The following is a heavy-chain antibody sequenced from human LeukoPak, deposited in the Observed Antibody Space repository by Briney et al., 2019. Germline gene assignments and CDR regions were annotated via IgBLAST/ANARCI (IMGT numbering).Heavy chain of an antibody. Sequence: GGSLRLSCAASGFTFSSYEMNWVRQAPGKGLEWVSYISSSGSTIYYADSVKGRFTISRDNSKNTLYLQMNSLRAEDTAVYYCARGALGGYYNFDYWGQGTLVTVSS. CDR3: ARGALGGYYNFDY. CDR2: ISSSGSTI. D-gene: IGHD3-22*01. J-gene: IGHJ4*02. V-gene: IGHV3-48*03. CDR1: GFTFSSYE.